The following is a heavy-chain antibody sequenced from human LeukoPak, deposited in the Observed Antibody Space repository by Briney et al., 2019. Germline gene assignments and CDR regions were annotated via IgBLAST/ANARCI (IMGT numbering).Heavy chain of an antibody. Sequence: ASVKVSCKASGYTFTSYYMHWVRQAPGQGLEWMGIINPSGGSTSNAQKFQVRVTMTRDTSTSTVYMELSGLRSEDTAVYYCARSCGGDCYVSFGYYFDYWGQGTLVTVSS. CDR1: GYTFTSYY. CDR3: ARSCGGDCYVSFGYYFDY. V-gene: IGHV1-46*01. D-gene: IGHD2-21*02. J-gene: IGHJ4*02. CDR2: INPSGGST.